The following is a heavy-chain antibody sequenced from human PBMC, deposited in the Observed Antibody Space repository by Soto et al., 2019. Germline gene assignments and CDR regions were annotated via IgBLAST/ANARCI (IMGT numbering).Heavy chain of an antibody. J-gene: IGHJ4*02. D-gene: IGHD3-3*01. CDR1: GYTFTSYG. CDR3: ARGNYDFCSGLDY. CDR2: ISAYNGNT. V-gene: IGHV1-18*01. Sequence: ASVKVSCKASGYTFTSYGISWVRQAPGQGLEWMGWISAYNGNTNYAQKLQGRVTMTTDNSKNTLYLEMNSLRAEDTAVYYCARGNYDFCSGLDYWGQGALVTVSS.